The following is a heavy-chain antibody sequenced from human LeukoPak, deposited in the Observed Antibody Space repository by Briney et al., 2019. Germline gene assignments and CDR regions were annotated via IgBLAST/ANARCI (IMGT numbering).Heavy chain of an antibody. CDR3: ARPVPMVRGVIPDPNYYYYYMDV. J-gene: IGHJ6*03. V-gene: IGHV4-39*01. Sequence: SETLSLTCTVSGGSISSSSYYWGWIRQPPGKGLEWIGSIYYSGSTYYNPSLKSRVTISVDTSKNQFSLKLSSVTAADTAVYYCARPVPMVRGVIPDPNYYYYYMDVWGKGTTVTISS. CDR2: IYYSGST. D-gene: IGHD3-10*01. CDR1: GGSISSSSYY.